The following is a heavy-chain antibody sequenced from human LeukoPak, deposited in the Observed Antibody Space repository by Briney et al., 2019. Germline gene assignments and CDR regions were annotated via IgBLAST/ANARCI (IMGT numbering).Heavy chain of an antibody. CDR2: ISSSSSYI. Sequence: PGGSLRLSCAASGFTFSSYSMNWVRQAPGKGLEWVSSISSSSSYIYYADSVKGRFTISRDNAKNSLYLQMNSLRAEDTAVYYCARELREWELLPDYWGQGTLVTVSS. J-gene: IGHJ4*02. V-gene: IGHV3-21*01. D-gene: IGHD1-26*01. CDR3: ARELREWELLPDY. CDR1: GFTFSSYS.